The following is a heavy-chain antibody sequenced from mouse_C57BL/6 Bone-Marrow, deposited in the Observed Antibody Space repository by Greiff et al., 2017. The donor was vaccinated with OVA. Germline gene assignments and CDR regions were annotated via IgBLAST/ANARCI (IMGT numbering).Heavy chain of an antibody. V-gene: IGHV5-4*01. J-gene: IGHJ3*01. CDR2: ISDGGSYT. D-gene: IGHD1-3*01. CDR3: ARDKLSWFAY. CDR1: GFTFSSYA. Sequence: EVQRVESGGGLVKPGGSLKLSCAASGFTFSSYAMSWVRQTPEKRLEWVATISDGGSYTYYPDNVKGRFTISRDNAKNNLYLQMSHLKSEDTAMYYCARDKLSWFAYWGQGTLVTVSA.